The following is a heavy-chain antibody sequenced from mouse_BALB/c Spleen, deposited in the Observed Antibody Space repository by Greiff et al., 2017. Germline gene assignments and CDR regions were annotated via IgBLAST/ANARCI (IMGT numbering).Heavy chain of an antibody. CDR2: ISYSGST. V-gene: IGHV3-2*02. D-gene: IGHD3-2*02. CDR3: ARRLRRDYWYFDV. Sequence: EVKLLESGPGLVKPSQSLSLTCTVTGYSITSDYAWNWIRQFPGNKLEWMGYISYSGSTSYNPSLKSRISITRDTSKNQFFLQLNSVTTEDTATYYCARRLRRDYWYFDVWGAGTTVTVSS. CDR1: GYSITSDYA. J-gene: IGHJ1*01.